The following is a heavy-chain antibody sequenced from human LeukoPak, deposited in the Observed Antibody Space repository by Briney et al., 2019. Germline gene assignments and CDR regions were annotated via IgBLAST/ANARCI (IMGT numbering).Heavy chain of an antibody. V-gene: IGHV3-74*01. CDR2: ISTEGSTT. J-gene: IGHJ3*02. CDR3: RSVSAFDI. D-gene: IGHD5/OR15-5a*01. Sequence: PGGSLRLSCAASGFTFTSYWMHWVRQAPGKGLVWVSRISTEGSTTIYADSVKGRFTISRDNAKNSLYLQMNSLRAEDTAVYYARSVSAFDIWGQGTMVTVSS. CDR1: GFTFTSYW.